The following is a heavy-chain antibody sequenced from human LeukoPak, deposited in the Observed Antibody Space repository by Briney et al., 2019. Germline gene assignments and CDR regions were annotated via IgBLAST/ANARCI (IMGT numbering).Heavy chain of an antibody. CDR2: INPNSGGT. CDR1: GYTFTGYY. Sequence: ASVKDSFLSSGYTFTGYYMHWVRQAPGQGLEWMGWINPNSGGTNYAQKFQGRVTMTRDTSISTAYMELSRLRSYDTAVYYCARAGQHIVVETAILLYHAFVIWGQGTMVTVSS. J-gene: IGHJ3*02. V-gene: IGHV1-2*02. D-gene: IGHD2-21*02. CDR3: ARAGQHIVVETAILLYHAFVI.